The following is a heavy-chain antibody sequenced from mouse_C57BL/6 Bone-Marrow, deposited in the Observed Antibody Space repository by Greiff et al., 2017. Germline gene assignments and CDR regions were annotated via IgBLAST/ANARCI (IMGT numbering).Heavy chain of an antibody. J-gene: IGHJ4*01. CDR3: ARPSYSHYYALDY. Sequence: QVQLQQPGAELVKPGASVKLSCKASGYTFPSSWMHWVKQRPGRGLEWIGRIVPNSGGTKYNEKFKSKATLTVDKPSSPAYMQLSSLTSEDSAVYYCARPSYSHYYALDYWGQGTSVTVSS. CDR2: IVPNSGGT. D-gene: IGHD2-10*01. V-gene: IGHV1-72*01. CDR1: GYTFPSSW.